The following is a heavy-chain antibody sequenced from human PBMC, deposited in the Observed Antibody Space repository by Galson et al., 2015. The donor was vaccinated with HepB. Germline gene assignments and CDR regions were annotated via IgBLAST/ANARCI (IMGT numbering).Heavy chain of an antibody. CDR2: ISSSSSYI. CDR3: ARAKMKIAAAILTPFDY. V-gene: IGHV3-21*01. CDR1: GFTFSSYS. Sequence: SLRLSCAASGFTFSSYSMNWVRQAPGKGLEWVSSISSSSSYIYYADSVKGRFTISRDNAKNSLYLQMNSLRAEDTAVYYCARAKMKIAAAILTPFDYWGQGTLVTVSS. D-gene: IGHD6-13*01. J-gene: IGHJ4*02.